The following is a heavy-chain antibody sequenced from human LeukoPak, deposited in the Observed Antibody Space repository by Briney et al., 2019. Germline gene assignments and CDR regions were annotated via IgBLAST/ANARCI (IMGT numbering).Heavy chain of an antibody. Sequence: ASVKVSCKASGYTFTGYYMHWVRQAPGQGLEWMGWINPNSGGTNYAQKFQGTVTMTRGTSISTAYMELSRLRSDDTAVYYCARDRYNWNDVRGDAFDIWGQGTMVTVSS. D-gene: IGHD1-1*01. CDR3: ARDRYNWNDVRGDAFDI. J-gene: IGHJ3*02. CDR1: GYTFTGYY. CDR2: INPNSGGT. V-gene: IGHV1-2*02.